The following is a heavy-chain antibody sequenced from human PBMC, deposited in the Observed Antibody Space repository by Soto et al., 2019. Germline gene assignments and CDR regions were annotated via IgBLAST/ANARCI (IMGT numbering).Heavy chain of an antibody. Sequence: EVQLLESGGGLVQPGGSLRLSCAASGFTFSSYAMSWVRQAPGKGLEWVSAISGSGGSTYYADSVKGRFTISRDNSKNTLYRPMNSLRAEDTAVYYCAKDSPNPDTAFDYWGQGTLVTVSS. CDR1: GFTFSSYA. V-gene: IGHV3-23*01. D-gene: IGHD5-18*01. J-gene: IGHJ4*02. CDR3: AKDSPNPDTAFDY. CDR2: ISGSGGST.